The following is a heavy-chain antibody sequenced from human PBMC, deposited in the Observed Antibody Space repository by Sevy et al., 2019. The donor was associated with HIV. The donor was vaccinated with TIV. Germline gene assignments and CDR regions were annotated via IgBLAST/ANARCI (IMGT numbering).Heavy chain of an antibody. CDR1: GFTFSNAW. D-gene: IGHD6-19*01. Sequence: GGSLRLSCAASGFTFSNAWMSWVRQAPGKGLEWVGPIKSKTDGGTTDYAAPVKGRFTISRDDSKNTLYLQMNSLKTEDTAVYYCTTVGGPWLVFDYWGQGTLVTVSS. J-gene: IGHJ4*02. CDR2: IKSKTDGGTT. V-gene: IGHV3-15*01. CDR3: TTVGGPWLVFDY.